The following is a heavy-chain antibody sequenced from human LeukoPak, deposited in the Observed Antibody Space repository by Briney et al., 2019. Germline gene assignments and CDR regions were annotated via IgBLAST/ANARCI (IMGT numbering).Heavy chain of an antibody. D-gene: IGHD3/OR15-3a*01. CDR3: TRIGHDLDQTFDS. J-gene: IGHJ5*01. CDR2: IHQHGSKE. Sequence: GGSLRLSCTTSGFIFSAYWMGWVRQAPGRGLEWVANIHQHGSKESYVDSVKGRFTISRDNAKNSVFLQMNSLRAEDRALYYCTRIGHDLDQTFDSWGHGTLITVSS. CDR1: GFIFSAYW. V-gene: IGHV3-7*03.